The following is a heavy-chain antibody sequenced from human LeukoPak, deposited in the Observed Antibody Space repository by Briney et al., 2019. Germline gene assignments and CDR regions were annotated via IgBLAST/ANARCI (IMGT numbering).Heavy chain of an antibody. CDR1: GGSISSSSYY. CDR3: ARPRGSGQGGGGENDY. Sequence: PSETLSLTCTVSGGSISSSSYYWGWIRQPPGEGLEWIGSIYYSGSTYYNPSLKSRVTISVDTSKNQFSLKLSSVTAAETPVYNCARPRGSGQGGGGENDYWGQGTLVTVSS. V-gene: IGHV4-39*01. D-gene: IGHD6-19*01. CDR2: IYYSGST. J-gene: IGHJ4*02.